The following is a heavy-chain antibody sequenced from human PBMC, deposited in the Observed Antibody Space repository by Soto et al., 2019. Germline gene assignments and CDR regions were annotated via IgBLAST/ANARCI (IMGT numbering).Heavy chain of an antibody. J-gene: IGHJ6*02. D-gene: IGHD5-12*01. V-gene: IGHV1-69*13. CDR2: IIPIFGTA. Sequence: GASVKVSCKASGGTFSSYAISWVRQAPGQGLEWMGGIIPIFGTANYAQKFQGRVTITADESTSTAYMELSSLRSEDTAVYYCARTSGYDSYYYYYGMDVWGQGTTVTVS. CDR1: GGTFSSYA. CDR3: ARTSGYDSYYYYYGMDV.